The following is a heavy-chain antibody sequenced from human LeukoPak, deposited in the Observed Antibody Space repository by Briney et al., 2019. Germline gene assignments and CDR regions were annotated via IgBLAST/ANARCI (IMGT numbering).Heavy chain of an antibody. CDR1: GFTFSSYT. V-gene: IGHV3-30-3*01. CDR3: ARDPTEYQLLSWFADY. J-gene: IGHJ4*02. Sequence: GGSLRLSCAASGFTFSSYTIHWVRQAPGKGLEWVALISYDGSNKYYTDSVKGRFTISRDNSKNTLYLQMNSLRAEDTAVYYCARDPTEYQLLSWFADYWGQGTLVTVSS. D-gene: IGHD2-2*01. CDR2: ISYDGSNK.